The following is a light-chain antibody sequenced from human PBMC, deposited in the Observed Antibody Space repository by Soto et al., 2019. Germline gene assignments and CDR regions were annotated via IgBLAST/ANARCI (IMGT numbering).Light chain of an antibody. V-gene: IGLV2-11*01. CDR2: DVS. CDR3: CSYAGNSLWG. CDR1: SSDVGGYNY. Sequence: QSVLTQPRSVSGSPGQSVTISCTGTSSDVGGYNYVSWYQQHPGKAPKLMIYDVSKWPSGVPDRFSGSKSGNTASLTISGLQAEDEADYSCCSYAGNSLWGFGGGTKVTVL. J-gene: IGLJ3*02.